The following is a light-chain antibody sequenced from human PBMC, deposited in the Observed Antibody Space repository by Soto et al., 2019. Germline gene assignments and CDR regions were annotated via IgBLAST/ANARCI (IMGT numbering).Light chain of an antibody. CDR2: DDN. Sequence: QSVLTQPPSVSAAPGPEVTISCSGSGSNIGSNYVSWYQQLPGTAPKLLIYDDNKRPSGIPDRFSGSKSGTSATLGITGLQTGDEADYYCGTWDSSLSAGVFGGGTKLTVL. CDR3: GTWDSSLSAGV. V-gene: IGLV1-51*01. CDR1: GSNIGSNY. J-gene: IGLJ2*01.